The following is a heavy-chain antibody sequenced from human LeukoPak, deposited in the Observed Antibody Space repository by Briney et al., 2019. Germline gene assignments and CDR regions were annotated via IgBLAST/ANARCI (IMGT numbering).Heavy chain of an antibody. D-gene: IGHD2-15*01. CDR3: ARVGAATFYWYYMDV. J-gene: IGHJ6*03. CDR1: GFTFSSYW. Sequence: GGSLRLSCEASGFTFSSYWMSWVRQAPGKGLEWVANIKQDGSEKYYVDSLKGRFTVSRDNAKNSLYLQINSLRVGDTAVYFCARVGAATFYWYYMDVWGKGTTVTVSS. CDR2: IKQDGSEK. V-gene: IGHV3-7*01.